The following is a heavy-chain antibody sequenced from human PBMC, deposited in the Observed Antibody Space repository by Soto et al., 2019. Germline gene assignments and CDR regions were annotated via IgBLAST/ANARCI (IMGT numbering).Heavy chain of an antibody. J-gene: IGHJ3*02. CDR2: ISGSGGST. D-gene: IGHD2-15*01. Sequence: GGSLRLSCAASGFTFSSYAMSWVRQAPWKGLEWVSAISGSGGSTYYADSVKCRFTISRDNSKNTLYLQMNSLRAEDTAVYYCAKGGGRCSGGSCYHPNAFDIWGQGTMVTVSS. CDR1: GFTFSSYA. CDR3: AKGGGRCSGGSCYHPNAFDI. V-gene: IGHV3-23*01.